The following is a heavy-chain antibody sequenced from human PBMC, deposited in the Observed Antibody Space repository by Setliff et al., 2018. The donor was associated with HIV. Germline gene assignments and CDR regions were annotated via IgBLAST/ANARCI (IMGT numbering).Heavy chain of an antibody. CDR1: GYTFTSHA. Sequence: GASVKVSCKASGYTFTSHAVHWVRQAPGQSLEWMGWINGGDGNTAHSQKFQGRVIITRDTSASTVYIELSSLRSEDTSVYYCARYWDYSSTWNDAFDIWGQGTMVTVSS. CDR3: ARYWDYSSTWNDAFDI. D-gene: IGHD6-13*01. CDR2: INGGDGNT. J-gene: IGHJ3*02. V-gene: IGHV1-3*01.